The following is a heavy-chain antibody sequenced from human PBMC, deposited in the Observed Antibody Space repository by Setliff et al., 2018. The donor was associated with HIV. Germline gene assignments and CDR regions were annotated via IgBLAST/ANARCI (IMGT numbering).Heavy chain of an antibody. CDR1: GESFSGYY. CDR2: VYYSGST. J-gene: IGHJ4*02. CDR3: ARSQPDTICGVVIFDY. Sequence: SETLSLTCAVYGESFSGYYWNWLRQPQGGGREWIGSVYYSGSTYYNPSLKSRVTISLDTSKNQLSLKLTSMPAADSAVYYCARSQPDTICGVVIFDYWGQGNMVTVSS. D-gene: IGHD3-3*01. V-gene: IGHV4-34*01.